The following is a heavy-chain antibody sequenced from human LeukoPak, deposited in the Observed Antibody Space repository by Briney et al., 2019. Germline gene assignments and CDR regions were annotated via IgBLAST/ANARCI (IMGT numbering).Heavy chain of an antibody. CDR2: ISYDGSNK. D-gene: IGHD4-17*01. CDR1: GFTFSSYW. J-gene: IGHJ4*02. CDR3: AKGETSTVT. Sequence: GGSLRLSCAASGFTFSSYWMSWVRQAPGKGLEWVAVISYDGSNKYYADSVQGRFTISRDNSKNTLYLQMNSLRAEDTAVYYCAKGETSTVTWGQGTLVTVS. V-gene: IGHV3-30*18.